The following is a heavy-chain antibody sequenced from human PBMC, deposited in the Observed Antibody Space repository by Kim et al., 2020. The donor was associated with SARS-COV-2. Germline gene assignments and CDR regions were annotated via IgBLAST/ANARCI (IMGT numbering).Heavy chain of an antibody. J-gene: IGHJ3*02. V-gene: IGHV4-34*01. CDR2: INHSGST. CDR3: ARRLIVARRGAFDI. D-gene: IGHD2-21*01. Sequence: SETLSLTCAVYGGSFSGYYWSWIRQPPGKGLEWIGEINHSGSTNYNPSLKSRVTISVDTSKNQFSLKLSSVTAADTAVYYCARRLIVARRGAFDIWGQGTMVTVSS. CDR1: GGSFSGYY.